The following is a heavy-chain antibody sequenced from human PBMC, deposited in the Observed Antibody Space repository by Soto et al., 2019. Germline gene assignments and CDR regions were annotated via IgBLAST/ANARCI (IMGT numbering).Heavy chain of an antibody. V-gene: IGHV5-10-1*01. Sequence: PGESLKISCQGYGYSFTSYWISWVRQMPWNGLEWMGRIDPSDSYTNYSPSFQGHVTISADKSISTAYLQWSSLKASDTAMYYCARRIVANGMDVWAQGTRVTV. CDR2: IDPSDSYT. D-gene: IGHD6-25*01. CDR1: GYSFTSYW. CDR3: ARRIVANGMDV. J-gene: IGHJ6*01.